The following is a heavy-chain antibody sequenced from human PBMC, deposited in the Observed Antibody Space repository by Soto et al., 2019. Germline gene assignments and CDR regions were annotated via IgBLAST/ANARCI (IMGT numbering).Heavy chain of an antibody. V-gene: IGHV1-3*01. J-gene: IGHJ3*01. Sequence: GASVKVSCKASGYTFTSYAMRWVRQAPGQRLECMGWINVGNGNTKYSQKFQGRVTITRDTSASTAYMELSSLRSEDTAVYYCASVNEHDAFDFWGQGTMVTVSS. CDR3: ASVNEHDAFDF. CDR1: GYTFTSYA. CDR2: INVGNGNT.